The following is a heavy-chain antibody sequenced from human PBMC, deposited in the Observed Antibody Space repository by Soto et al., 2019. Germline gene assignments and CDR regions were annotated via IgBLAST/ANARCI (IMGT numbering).Heavy chain of an antibody. Sequence: TLSLTCTVSGGSISSGGYYWSWIRQHPGKGLEWIGYIYYSGSTYYNPSLKSRVTISVDTSKNQFSLKLSSVTAADTAVYYCAREDQLWLTFDYWGQGTLVTVSS. CDR2: IYYSGST. CDR3: AREDQLWLTFDY. J-gene: IGHJ4*02. CDR1: GGSISSGGYY. D-gene: IGHD5-18*01. V-gene: IGHV4-31*03.